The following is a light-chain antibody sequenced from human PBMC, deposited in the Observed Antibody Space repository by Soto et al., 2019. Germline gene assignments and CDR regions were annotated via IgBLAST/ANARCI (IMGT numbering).Light chain of an antibody. V-gene: IGLV2-23*01. CDR2: EGH. Sequence: QSVLAQPASVSGSAGQSSTISCTGASGYVGTYSLVSWYQQHPGKAPKVVIYEGHKRPSGVPDRFSGSTSVNTASLTISGLQTGDEADYYCCLYVGATTYVFGTGTKVTVL. CDR1: SGYVGTYSL. J-gene: IGLJ1*01. CDR3: CLYVGATTYV.